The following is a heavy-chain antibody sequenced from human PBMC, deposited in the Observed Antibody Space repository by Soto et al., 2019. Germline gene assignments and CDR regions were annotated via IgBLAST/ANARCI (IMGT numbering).Heavy chain of an antibody. D-gene: IGHD2-15*01. CDR2: ISAYNGNT. CDR3: ARGEKLRWFDP. V-gene: IGHV1-18*04. Sequence: ASVKVSCKASGYTFTGHYMHWVRQAPGQGLEWMGWISAYNGNTNYAQKLQGRVTMTTDTSTSTAYMELRSLRSDDTAVYYCARGEKLRWFDPWGQGTLVTVSS. CDR1: GYTFTGHY. J-gene: IGHJ5*02.